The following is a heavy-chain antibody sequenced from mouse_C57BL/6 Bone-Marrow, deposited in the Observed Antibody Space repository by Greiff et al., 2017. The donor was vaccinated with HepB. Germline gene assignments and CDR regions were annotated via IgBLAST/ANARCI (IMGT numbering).Heavy chain of an antibody. CDR2: ISSGGSYT. V-gene: IGHV5-6*01. CDR3: ARHDTYYSNNY. CDR1: GFTFSSYG. D-gene: IGHD2-5*01. J-gene: IGHJ2*01. Sequence: EVHLVESGGDLVKPGGSLKLSCAASGFTFSSYGMSWVRQTPDKRLEWVATISSGGSYTYYPDSVKGRFTISRDNAKNTLYLQMSSLKSEDTAMYYCARHDTYYSNNYWGQGTTLTVSS.